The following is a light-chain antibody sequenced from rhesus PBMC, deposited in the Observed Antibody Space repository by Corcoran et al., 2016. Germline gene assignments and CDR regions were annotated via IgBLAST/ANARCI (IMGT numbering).Light chain of an antibody. CDR2: DAS. Sequence: DIQLTQSPSSLSASVGDRVTITCRASQGISSYLAWYQQKPGKAPKLLIYDASNLQSGVPSRFRGSGSGTEFTLTISSLQPEDFAVYYCQQRNSYPLTFGGGTKVEIK. J-gene: IGKJ4*01. V-gene: IGKV1-38*01. CDR1: QGISSY. CDR3: QQRNSYPLT.